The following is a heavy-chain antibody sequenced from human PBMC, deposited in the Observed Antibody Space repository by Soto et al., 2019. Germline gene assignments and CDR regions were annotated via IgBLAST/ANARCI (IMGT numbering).Heavy chain of an antibody. D-gene: IGHD1-26*01. CDR2: ISSSSDYI. J-gene: IGHJ4*02. CDR3: AREEVGTSRSQ. CDR1: GFTFSIYS. V-gene: IGHV3-21*06. Sequence: EVQLVESGGGLVKPGGSLRLSCAASGFTFSIYSMNWVRQAPGKGPEWVSSISSSSDYIYYADSVKGRFTISRDNAKNSPYLQMKSLRGEDTGGYFCAREEVGTSRSQWGQGTLVPVS.